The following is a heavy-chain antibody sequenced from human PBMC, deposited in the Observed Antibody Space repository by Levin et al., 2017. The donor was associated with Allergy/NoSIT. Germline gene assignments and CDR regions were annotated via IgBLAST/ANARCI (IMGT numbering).Heavy chain of an antibody. D-gene: IGHD2-15*01. CDR2: ISYDGSNK. Sequence: GGSLRLSCAASGFTFSSYGMHWVRQAPGKGLEWVAVISYDGSNKYYADSVKGRFTISRDNSKNTLYLQMNSLRAEDTAVYYCAKDQGDIVVVVAATWTGYMDVWGKGTTVTVSS. CDR3: AKDQGDIVVVVAATWTGYMDV. V-gene: IGHV3-30*18. J-gene: IGHJ6*03. CDR1: GFTFSSYG.